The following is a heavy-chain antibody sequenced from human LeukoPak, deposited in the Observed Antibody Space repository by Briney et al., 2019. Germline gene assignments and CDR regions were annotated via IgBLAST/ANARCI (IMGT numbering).Heavy chain of an antibody. J-gene: IGHJ4*02. Sequence: PGGSLRLSRAASGFTFSSYSMNWVRQAPGKGLEWASSISSSSSYIYYADSVKGRFTISRDNAKNSLYLQMNSLRAEDTAVYYCATGVPYYYDSVFDYWGQGTLVTVSS. D-gene: IGHD3-22*01. CDR1: GFTFSSYS. CDR3: ATGVPYYYDSVFDY. CDR2: ISSSSSYI. V-gene: IGHV3-21*01.